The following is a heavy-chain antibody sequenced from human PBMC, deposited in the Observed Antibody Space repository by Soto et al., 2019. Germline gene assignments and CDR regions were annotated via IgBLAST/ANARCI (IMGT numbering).Heavy chain of an antibody. CDR1: GYTFTSYA. CDR3: ARDRVTICKNYSCGRDV. D-gene: IGHD3-10*01. J-gene: IGHJ6*02. V-gene: IGHV1-3*01. CDR2: INAGNGNT. Sequence: GASVKVSCKASGYTFTSYAMHWVRQAPGQRLEWMGWINAGNGNTKYSQKFQGRVTITRDTSARTAYMELSSLRSEDTAVYYCARDRVTICKNYSCGRDVGPQETTGTGS.